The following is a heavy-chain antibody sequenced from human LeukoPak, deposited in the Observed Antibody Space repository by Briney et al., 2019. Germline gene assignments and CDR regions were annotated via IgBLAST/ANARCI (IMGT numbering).Heavy chain of an antibody. CDR1: GFTFSSCA. J-gene: IGHJ4*02. V-gene: IGHV3-23*01. CDR3: AKEVLVVIESYLEK. Sequence: GGSLRLSCAASGFTFSSCAMTWVRPAPGEGLEWVSTITGSGQTAYYSDSVKGRFTTSRDNSKNTLYLEMSSLRAEDTAIYYCAKEVLVVIESYLEKWGQGTLVTVSS. D-gene: IGHD3-22*01. CDR2: ITGSGQTA.